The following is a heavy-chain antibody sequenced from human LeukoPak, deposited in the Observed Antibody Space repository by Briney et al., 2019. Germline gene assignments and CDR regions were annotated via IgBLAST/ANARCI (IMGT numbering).Heavy chain of an antibody. D-gene: IGHD5-24*01. CDR3: AKDRDGYNAPRGWYFDL. CDR1: GFTFSSYA. Sequence: PGGSLRLSCAASGFTFSSYAMSWVRQAPGKGLEWVSGVSHTGISAYYADSVKGRFTISRDNSKNTLYLQMNSLRVEDTAKYYCAKDRDGYNAPRGWYFDLWGRGILVTVSS. J-gene: IGHJ2*01. V-gene: IGHV3-23*01. CDR2: VSHTGISA.